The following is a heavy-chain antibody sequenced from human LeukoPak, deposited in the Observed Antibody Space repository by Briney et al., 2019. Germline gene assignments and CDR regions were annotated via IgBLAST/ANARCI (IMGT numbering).Heavy chain of an antibody. V-gene: IGHV5-51*01. D-gene: IGHD6-13*01. CDR1: GSIFTSYW. J-gene: IGHJ6*04. CDR2: IYPGESDT. Sequence: GESLEISGKGSGSIFTSYWIGGGRQLPGKGLEWMGIIYPGESDTKYSPSFQGQVTISADKSISTAYLQWSSLKASDTAMYYCARRGRSSSWYDYYGMDVWGKGTTVTVSS. CDR3: ARRGRSSSWYDYYGMDV.